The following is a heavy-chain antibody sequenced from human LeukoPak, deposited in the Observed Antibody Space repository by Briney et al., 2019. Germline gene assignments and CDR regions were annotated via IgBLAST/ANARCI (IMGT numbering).Heavy chain of an antibody. CDR1: GFTFSSYA. Sequence: PGGSLRLSCAASGFTFSSYAMTWVRQAPGKGLEWVSGISGDGGATFYGDSVKGRFTISRDNSKNTLFLQLDSLTAEDTAVYYCAKLGYSSGSYFLRNESFQHWGQGTLVIVSS. CDR3: AKLGYSSGSYFLRNESFQH. J-gene: IGHJ1*01. D-gene: IGHD6-19*01. CDR2: ISGDGGAT. V-gene: IGHV3-23*01.